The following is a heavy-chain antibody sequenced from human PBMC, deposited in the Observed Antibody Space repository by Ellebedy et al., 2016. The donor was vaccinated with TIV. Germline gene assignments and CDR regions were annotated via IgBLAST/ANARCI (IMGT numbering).Heavy chain of an antibody. CDR1: GYTFTDYD. CDR3: ARARGGCSGDGCYSDFDF. D-gene: IGHD2-15*01. CDR2: MKPGSGNT. V-gene: IGHV1-8*01. J-gene: IGHJ4*02. Sequence: AASVKVSCKASGYTFTDYDINWVRQATGQGLEYLGWMKPGSGNTGYAPKFEGRVTMTRNTSTSTAYMELSSLRSEDTAVYHCARARGGCSGDGCYSDFDFWGQGTLVTVSS.